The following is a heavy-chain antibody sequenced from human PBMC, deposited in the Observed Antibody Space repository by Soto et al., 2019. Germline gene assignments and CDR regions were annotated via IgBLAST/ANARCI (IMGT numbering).Heavy chain of an antibody. D-gene: IGHD2-15*01. V-gene: IGHV4-39*01. CDR1: VGSIISSSYY. CDR3: ARRGRYCSGGSCYNWFEP. J-gene: IGHJ5*02. CDR2: IYYSGST. Sequence: SQTLSLTCTLSVGSIISSSYYWGWIRQPPGKGLEWIGSIYYSGSTYYNPSLKSRVTISVDTSKNQFCLKLSPVTAADTAVYYRARRGRYCSGGSCYNWFEPWGQGTLVAVSS.